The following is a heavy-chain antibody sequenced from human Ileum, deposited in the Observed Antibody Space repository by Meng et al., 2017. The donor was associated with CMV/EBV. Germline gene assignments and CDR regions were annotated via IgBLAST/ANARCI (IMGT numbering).Heavy chain of an antibody. J-gene: IGHJ4*02. CDR2: INHRGTT. CDR3: TRGRVGDWGFDF. D-gene: IGHD1-26*01. Sequence: QVQFQRGGEGWLKPPEHLSLTCGVNGGSFSSFSWTWIRQPPGKGPEWIGDINHRGTTNYSPSLKSRVTISIDTSKKQFSLRLSSLTAADTAVYYCTRGRVGDWGFDFWGQGTLVTVSS. CDR1: GGSFSSFS. V-gene: IGHV4-34*02.